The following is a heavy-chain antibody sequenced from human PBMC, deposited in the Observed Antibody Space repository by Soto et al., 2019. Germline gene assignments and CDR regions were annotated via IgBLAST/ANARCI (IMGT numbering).Heavy chain of an antibody. CDR1: GFTFSGYW. D-gene: IGHD4-4*01. Sequence: QLVESGGGLFQPGGPLRLSCEASGFTFSGYWMSGFRQAPGRGLEWVADIKHDGSVQYYVDSVKGRLTISRDNAKKQLYLQMNGLRAEDTALYYCARAPYSNAWYRFDLWGQGTLVTVSS. V-gene: IGHV3-7*03. CDR2: IKHDGSVQ. J-gene: IGHJ4*02. CDR3: ARAPYSNAWYRFDL.